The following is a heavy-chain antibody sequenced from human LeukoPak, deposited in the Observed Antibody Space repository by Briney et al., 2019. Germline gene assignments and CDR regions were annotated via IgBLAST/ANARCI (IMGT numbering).Heavy chain of an antibody. D-gene: IGHD4-11*01. Sequence: PGGSLRLSCAASGFTFSSYGMHWVRQAPGKGLEWVAVISYDGSNKYYADSVKGRFTISRDNSKNTLYLQMNSLRAEDTAVYYCAKGDYRSHAGAFDIWGQGTMVTVSS. V-gene: IGHV3-30*18. CDR3: AKGDYRSHAGAFDI. CDR2: ISYDGSNK. J-gene: IGHJ3*02. CDR1: GFTFSSYG.